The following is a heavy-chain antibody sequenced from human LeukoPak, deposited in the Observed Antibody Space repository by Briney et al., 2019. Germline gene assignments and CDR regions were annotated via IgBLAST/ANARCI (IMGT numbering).Heavy chain of an antibody. V-gene: IGHV1-69*13. CDR3: ARAGPEGEQLAPFDY. CDR1: GYTFTSYG. Sequence: GASVKVSCKASGYTFTSYGISWVRQAPGQGLEWMGGIIPIFGTANYAQKFQGRVTITADESTSTAYMELSSLRSEDTAVYYCARAGPEGEQLAPFDYWGQGTLVTVSS. D-gene: IGHD6-13*01. CDR2: IIPIFGTA. J-gene: IGHJ4*02.